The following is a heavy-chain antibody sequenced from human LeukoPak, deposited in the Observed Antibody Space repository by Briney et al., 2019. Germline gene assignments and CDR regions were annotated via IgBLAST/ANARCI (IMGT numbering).Heavy chain of an antibody. CDR1: GCSISSYY. Sequence: SETLSLTCTGCGCSISSYYWSWIRQPAGKGLEGIGRIYTSGSTNYNPSLKSRVTMSVDTSKNQFSLKLSSVTAADTAVYYCARSHRDSSGLYFDYWGQGTLVTVSS. J-gene: IGHJ4*02. V-gene: IGHV4-4*07. CDR3: ARSHRDSSGLYFDY. D-gene: IGHD3-22*01. CDR2: IYTSGST.